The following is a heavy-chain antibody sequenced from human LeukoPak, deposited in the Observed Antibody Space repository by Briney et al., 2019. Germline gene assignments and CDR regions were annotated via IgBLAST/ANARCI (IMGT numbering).Heavy chain of an antibody. CDR2: TNPNSGNT. Sequence: ASVKVSCKASGYTFTSYDINWVRQATGQGLEWVGWTNPNSGNTGYAQKFQGRVTMTRNTSISTAYMELSSLRSEDTAVYYCARVLADYYDSSGIDYWGQGTLVTVSS. J-gene: IGHJ4*02. CDR1: GYTFTSYD. D-gene: IGHD3-22*01. CDR3: ARVLADYYDSSGIDY. V-gene: IGHV1-8*01.